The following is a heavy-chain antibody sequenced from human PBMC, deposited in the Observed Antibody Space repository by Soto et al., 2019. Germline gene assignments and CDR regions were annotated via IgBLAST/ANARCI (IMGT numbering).Heavy chain of an antibody. Sequence: SETLSLTCSVSGDSLDNHYLTWIRQPPGKGLEWIGNIYDSGSTNYSPALKSRVSMSVDTSKNLFSLKMNSVTAADTAVYYCARGNVASQGAFDIWGQGTMVTVSS. CDR3: ARGNVASQGAFDI. D-gene: IGHD5-12*01. V-gene: IGHV4-59*11. CDR1: GDSLDNHY. J-gene: IGHJ3*02. CDR2: IYDSGST.